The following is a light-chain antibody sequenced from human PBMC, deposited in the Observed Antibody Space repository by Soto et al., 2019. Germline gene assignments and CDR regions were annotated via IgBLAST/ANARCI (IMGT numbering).Light chain of an antibody. J-gene: IGLJ2*01. CDR1: SSDVGNYNL. V-gene: IGLV2-23*01. Sequence: QSALTQPASVSGSPGQSITISCIGTSSDVGNYNLVSWYQQHPGKAPKLMIFEGSKRPSGVSNRFSGSKSGNTASLTISGLQTEDEADYYCSSYAGSSTVVFGGGTKLTVL. CDR2: EGS. CDR3: SSYAGSSTVV.